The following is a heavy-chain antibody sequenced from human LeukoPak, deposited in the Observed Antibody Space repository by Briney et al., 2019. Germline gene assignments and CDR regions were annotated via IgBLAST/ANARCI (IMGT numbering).Heavy chain of an antibody. CDR1: GYTFTSYY. J-gene: IGHJ4*02. D-gene: IGHD3-10*01. V-gene: IGHV1-46*01. CDR3: AREWGPGSSWYFDF. Sequence: GASVKVSFKASGYTFTSYYIHWVRQAPGQGLEWMGAINSGDGGTTLPQKFQGRVTLTRDTSTSTLYMELSSLRSEDTAIYYCAREWGPGSSWYFDFWGQGTLVTVSS. CDR2: INSGDGGT.